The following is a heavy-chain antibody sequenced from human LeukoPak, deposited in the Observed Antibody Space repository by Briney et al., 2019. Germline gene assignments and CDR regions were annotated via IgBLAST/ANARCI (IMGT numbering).Heavy chain of an antibody. CDR2: FDPEDGET. CDR3: AGAGYDRVY. Sequence: GASVKVSCKVSGYTLTELSMHWVRQAPGKGLEWMGGFDPEDGETIYAQKFQGRVTMTRDMSTSTVYMELSSLRSEDTAVYYCAGAGYDRVYWGQGTLVTVSS. V-gene: IGHV1-24*01. CDR1: GYTLTELS. J-gene: IGHJ4*02. D-gene: IGHD3-22*01.